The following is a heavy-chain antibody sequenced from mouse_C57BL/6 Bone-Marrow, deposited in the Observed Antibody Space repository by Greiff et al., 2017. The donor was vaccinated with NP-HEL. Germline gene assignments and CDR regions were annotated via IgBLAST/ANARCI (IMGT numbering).Heavy chain of an antibody. CDR2: ISNGGGST. CDR3: ARVYDGYYGGDY. V-gene: IGHV5-12*01. J-gene: IGHJ4*01. CDR1: GFTFSDYY. D-gene: IGHD2-3*01. Sequence: EVQLVESGGGLVQPGGSLKLSCAASGFTFSDYYMYWVRQTPEKRLEWVAYISNGGGSTYYPDTVKGRFTISRDNAKNTLYLQMSRLKSEDTAMYYCARVYDGYYGGDYWGQGTSVTVSS.